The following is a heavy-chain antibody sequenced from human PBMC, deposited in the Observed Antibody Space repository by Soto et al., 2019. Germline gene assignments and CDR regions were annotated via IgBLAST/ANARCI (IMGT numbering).Heavy chain of an antibody. CDR3: ARGYSGSYYPYAFDI. D-gene: IGHD1-26*01. J-gene: IGHJ3*02. CDR1: GGSISSYD. Sequence: KPSETLSLTCTVSGGSISSYDWSWIRQPAGKGREWIGRIYTSGSTNYNPSLKSRVTMSVDTSKNQFSLKLSSVTAADTAVYYCARGYSGSYYPYAFDIWGQGTMLTVSS. CDR2: IYTSGST. V-gene: IGHV4-4*07.